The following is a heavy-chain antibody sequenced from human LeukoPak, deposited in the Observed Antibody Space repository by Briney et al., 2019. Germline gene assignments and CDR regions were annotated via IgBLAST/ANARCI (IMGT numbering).Heavy chain of an antibody. CDR2: LDPGDSDS. CDR3: ARGGIAAARHFHY. CDR1: GYSFTSYW. Sequence: GESLKISCKGSGYSFTSYWIGWVRQMPGKGLEWMGILDPGDSDSRYSPSFQGQVTISADKSISTAYLQWSSLKASDTAMYYCARGGIAAARHFHYWGQGTLVTVSS. D-gene: IGHD6-13*01. V-gene: IGHV5-51*01. J-gene: IGHJ4*02.